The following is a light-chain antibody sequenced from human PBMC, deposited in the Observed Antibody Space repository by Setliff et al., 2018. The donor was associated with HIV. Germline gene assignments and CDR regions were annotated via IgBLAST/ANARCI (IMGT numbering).Light chain of an antibody. CDR1: NSNIGTNT. Sequence: QSALTQPPSTSGTPGQRVTIFCSGSNSNIGTNTVNWYQQLPGRAPKPLIYSGNRRPSGVPDRFSESKSGTSASLVISGLQSEDEADYYCSTWDASLKAVVVGGGTK. CDR3: STWDASLKAVV. J-gene: IGLJ2*01. V-gene: IGLV1-44*01. CDR2: SGN.